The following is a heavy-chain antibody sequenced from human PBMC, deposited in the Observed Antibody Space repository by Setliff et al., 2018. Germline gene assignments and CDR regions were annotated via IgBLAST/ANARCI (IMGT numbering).Heavy chain of an antibody. J-gene: IGHJ4*02. Sequence: KSSETLSLTCAVSGYSISSGYYWGWIRQPPGKGLEWIGSIYHSGSTYYNPSLKSRVTISVDTSKNQFSLKLSSVTAADTAVYYCARQPEGGYYDSSGYYGMAPYYFDYWGQGTLVTVSS. CDR2: IYHSGST. V-gene: IGHV4-38-2*01. CDR3: ARQPEGGYYDSSGYYGMAPYYFDY. CDR1: GYSISSGYY. D-gene: IGHD3-22*01.